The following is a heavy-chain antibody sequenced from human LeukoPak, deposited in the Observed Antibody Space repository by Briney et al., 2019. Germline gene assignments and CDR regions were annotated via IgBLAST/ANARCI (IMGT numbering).Heavy chain of an antibody. CDR3: ARDKIVGATHFDY. D-gene: IGHD1-26*01. J-gene: IGHJ4*02. V-gene: IGHV3-7*01. CDR1: GFTFSNYW. CDR2: IKQDGSEK. Sequence: GGSLRLSCAASGFTFSNYWMSGVRQAPGKGLEWVANIKQDGSEKYVDSVKGRFTISRDNAKNSLYLQMNSLRAEDTAVYYCARDKIVGATHFDYWGQGTLVTVSS.